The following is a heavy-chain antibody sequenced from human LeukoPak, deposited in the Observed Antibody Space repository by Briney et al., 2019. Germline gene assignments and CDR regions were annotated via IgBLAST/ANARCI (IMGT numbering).Heavy chain of an antibody. Sequence: ASVKVSCKASGYTFTGYAMNWVRQAPGQGLEWMGWINTNTGYPTYAQGFTGRFVFSLDTSVSTAYLQISSLKAEDTAVYYCARGTATNPFDYWGQGTLVTVSS. CDR2: INTNTGYP. D-gene: IGHD5-24*01. J-gene: IGHJ4*02. V-gene: IGHV7-4-1*02. CDR1: GYTFTGYA. CDR3: ARGTATNPFDY.